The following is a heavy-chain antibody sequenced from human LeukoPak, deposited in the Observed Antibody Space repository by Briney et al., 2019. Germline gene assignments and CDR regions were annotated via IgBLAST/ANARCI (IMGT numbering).Heavy chain of an antibody. J-gene: IGHJ4*02. CDR1: GFTFSSYS. Sequence: GGSLRLSCAASGFTFSSYSVNWVRQAPGKGLEWASSISSSSSYIYYADSVKGRFTISRDNAKNSLYLQMNSLRAEDTAVYYCARDQLKRYSSGWYWWGQGTLVTVSS. D-gene: IGHD6-19*01. CDR2: ISSSSSYI. V-gene: IGHV3-21*01. CDR3: ARDQLKRYSSGWYW.